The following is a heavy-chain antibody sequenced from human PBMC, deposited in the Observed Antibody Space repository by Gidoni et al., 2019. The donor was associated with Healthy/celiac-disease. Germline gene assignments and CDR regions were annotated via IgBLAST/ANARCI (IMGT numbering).Heavy chain of an antibody. CDR3: AQGRSYDSRDSAFDI. CDR2: ISSSSSYI. J-gene: IGHJ3*02. CDR1: GFTFSSYS. D-gene: IGHD3-22*01. V-gene: IGHV3-21*01. Sequence: EVQLVESGGGLVKPGGSLRLSCAASGFTFSSYSMNWVRQAPGKGLEWVSSISSSSSYIYYADSVKGRFTISRDNAKNSLYLQMNSLRAEDTAVYYCAQGRSYDSRDSAFDIWGQGTMVTVSS.